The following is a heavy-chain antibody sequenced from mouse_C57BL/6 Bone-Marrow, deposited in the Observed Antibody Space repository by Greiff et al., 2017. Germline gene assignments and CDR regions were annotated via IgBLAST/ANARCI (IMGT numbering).Heavy chain of an antibody. D-gene: IGHD1-2*01. V-gene: IGHV1-47*01. CDR1: GYTFTTYP. Sequence: QVQLQQSGAELVKPGASVKMSCKASGYTFTTYPIEWMKQNHGTSLEWIGNFHPCSDGTMYNEKFKGKATLTVAHYSSTVYLECSRLTSDDSAVYDCARGTTAGGDYWGQGTTLTVSS. J-gene: IGHJ2*01. CDR3: ARGTTAGGDY. CDR2: FHPCSDGT.